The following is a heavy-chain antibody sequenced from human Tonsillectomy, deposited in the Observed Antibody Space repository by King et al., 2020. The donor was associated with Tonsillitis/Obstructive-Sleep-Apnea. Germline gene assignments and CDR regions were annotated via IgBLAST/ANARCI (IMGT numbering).Heavy chain of an antibody. Sequence: VQLVESGAEVKKPGESLKISCKGSGYSFTSYWIGWVRQMPGKGLEWMGIIYPGDFDTRYSPSFQGQVAISADKSIRTAYLQGSSLKASDTAMYYCARRFRDYGDYGAFDIWGQGTMVTVSS. D-gene: IGHD4-17*01. CDR1: GYSFTSYW. CDR3: ARRFRDYGDYGAFDI. CDR2: IYPGDFDT. V-gene: IGHV5-51*01. J-gene: IGHJ3*02.